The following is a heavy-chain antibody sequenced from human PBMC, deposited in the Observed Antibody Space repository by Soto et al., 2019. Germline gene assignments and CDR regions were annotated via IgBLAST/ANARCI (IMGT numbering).Heavy chain of an antibody. CDR3: AKYSHDFWSGYYFSGVEYYYYYMDV. D-gene: IGHD3-3*01. V-gene: IGHV3-30*18. CDR2: ISYDGSNK. CDR1: GFTFSSYG. J-gene: IGHJ6*03. Sequence: QVQLVESGGGVVQPGRSLRLSCAASGFTFSSYGMHWVRQAPGKGLEWVAVISYDGSNKYYADSVKGRFTISRDNSKNTLYLQMNSLRAEDTAVYYCAKYSHDFWSGYYFSGVEYYYYYMDVWGKGTTVTVSS.